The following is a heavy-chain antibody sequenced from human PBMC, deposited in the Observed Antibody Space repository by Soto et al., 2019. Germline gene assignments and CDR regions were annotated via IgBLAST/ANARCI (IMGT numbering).Heavy chain of an antibody. CDR1: GYMFTGFY. Sequence: QVHLVQSGAEVKRPGASVKVSCKASGYMFTGFYLHWVRQAPGQGLEWMGWINPNNGVTTYAKNFQGRVTMTRHSSISTAYMELSSVRSDDTAVYFCAAAAIPVAGRHPDFWGQGTVVTVS. CDR2: INPNNGVT. V-gene: IGHV1-2*02. CDR3: AAAAIPVAGRHPDF. J-gene: IGHJ4*02. D-gene: IGHD6-19*01.